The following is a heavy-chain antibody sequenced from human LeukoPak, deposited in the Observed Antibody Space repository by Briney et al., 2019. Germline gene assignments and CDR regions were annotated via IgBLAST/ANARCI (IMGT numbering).Heavy chain of an antibody. D-gene: IGHD3-10*01. V-gene: IGHV3-21*01. CDR2: ISSSSSYI. CDR1: GFTFSSYS. J-gene: IGHJ4*02. CDR3: ARAYGSGSYYFGY. Sequence: GGSLRLSCAASGFTFSSYSMNWVRQAPGKGLEWVSSISSSSSYIYYADSVKGRFTISRDNAKNSLYLQMNSLRAEDTAVYYCARAYGSGSYYFGYWGQGTLVTVSS.